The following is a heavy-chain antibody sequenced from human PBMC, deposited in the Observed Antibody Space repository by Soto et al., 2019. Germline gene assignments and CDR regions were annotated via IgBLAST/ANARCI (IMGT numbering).Heavy chain of an antibody. D-gene: IGHD6-19*01. Sequence: PSETLSLTCAVYGGSFSGYFWTWIRQPPGKGLEWIGEINHSGNTNYNPSLKSRVTISVDTSENEFSLRLTSVTAADTAVYYCVRGQWLPRGEYWGQGTLVTVSS. CDR1: GGSFSGYF. J-gene: IGHJ4*02. V-gene: IGHV4-34*01. CDR2: INHSGNT. CDR3: VRGQWLPRGEY.